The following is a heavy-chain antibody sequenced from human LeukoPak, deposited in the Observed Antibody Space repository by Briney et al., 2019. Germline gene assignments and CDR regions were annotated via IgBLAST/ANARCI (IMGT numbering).Heavy chain of an antibody. CDR3: AKKTSEYGDASSPDY. CDR2: ISYNGGYI. CDR1: GFSFRTYN. J-gene: IGHJ4*02. V-gene: IGHV3-33*06. Sequence: GGSLRLSCTASGFSFRTYNLHWVRQAPGKGLEWVAVISYNGGYIHYEDSVKGRFTISRDNSKNTLHLQMKSLRAEDTAVYYCAKKTSEYGDASSPDYWGQGTLVTVSS. D-gene: IGHD4-17*01.